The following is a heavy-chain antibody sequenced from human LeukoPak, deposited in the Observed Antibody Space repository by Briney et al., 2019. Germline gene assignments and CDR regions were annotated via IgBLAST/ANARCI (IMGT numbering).Heavy chain of an antibody. CDR1: CASVSCSNYY. CDR2: IYSSGST. CDR3: AKSGGYGLIDY. Sequence: SETLSLTCAVSCASVSCSNYYWGGIRQPPGKGLEWIGNIYSSGSTYYNASLQSRVTISIHTSKNQFSLRLNSVTAADTAMYYCAKSGGYGLIDYWGQGTRVTVSS. J-gene: IGHJ4*02. V-gene: IGHV4-39*01. D-gene: IGHD1-26*01.